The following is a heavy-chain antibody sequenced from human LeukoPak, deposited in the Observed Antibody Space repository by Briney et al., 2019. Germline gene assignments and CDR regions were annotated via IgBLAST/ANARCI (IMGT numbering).Heavy chain of an antibody. V-gene: IGHV3-7*01. Sequence: PGGSLRLSCAASGFTFNSYWMSWVRQAPGKGLEWVANINQDGSEIYYVDSLKGRFTISRDNAKNSLYLQMSSLRAEDTAVYFCARGPMTIKNLWGQGTLVTVSS. CDR2: INQDGSEI. J-gene: IGHJ4*02. D-gene: IGHD4/OR15-4a*01. CDR1: GFTFNSYW. CDR3: ARGPMTIKNL.